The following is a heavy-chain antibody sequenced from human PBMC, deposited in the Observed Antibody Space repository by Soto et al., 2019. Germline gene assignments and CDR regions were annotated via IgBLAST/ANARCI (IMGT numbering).Heavy chain of an antibody. D-gene: IGHD3-3*01. V-gene: IGHV3-23*01. CDR3: AKPSSYDFWSGSHPPYYYYGMDV. CDR2: ISGSGGST. Sequence: EVQLLESGGGLVQPGGSLRLSCAASGFTFSSYAMSWVRQAPGKGLEWVSAISGSGGSTYYADSVKGRFTISRDNSKNTLYLQMISLRAEDTAVYYCAKPSSYDFWSGSHPPYYYYGMDVWGQGTTVTVSS. CDR1: GFTFSSYA. J-gene: IGHJ6*02.